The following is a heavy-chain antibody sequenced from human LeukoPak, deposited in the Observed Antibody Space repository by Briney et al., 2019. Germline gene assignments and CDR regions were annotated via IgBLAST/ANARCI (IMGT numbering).Heavy chain of an antibody. V-gene: IGHV1-2*02. J-gene: IGHJ3*02. CDR3: ARASSKWLVSLGGDI. Sequence: ASVKVSCKASGYTFTGYYMHWVRQAPGQGLEWMGWINPNSGGTNYAQKFQGRVTMTRDTSISTAYMELSRLRSDDTAVYYCARASSKWLVSLGGDIWGQGTMVTVSS. CDR2: INPNSGGT. CDR1: GYTFTGYY. D-gene: IGHD6-19*01.